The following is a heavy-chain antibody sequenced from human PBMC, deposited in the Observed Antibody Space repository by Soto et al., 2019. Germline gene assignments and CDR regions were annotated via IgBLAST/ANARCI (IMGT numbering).Heavy chain of an antibody. CDR2: IKQDGSEK. V-gene: IGHV3-7*03. CDR3: ARDLAALGPPDAFDI. CDR1: GFTFSSYW. J-gene: IGHJ3*02. D-gene: IGHD6-6*01. Sequence: PGGSLRLSCAASGFTFSSYWMSWVRQAPGKGLEWVANIKQDGSEKYYVDSVKGRFTISRDNAKNSLYLQMNSLRAEDTAVYYCARDLAALGPPDAFDIWGQGTMVTVSS.